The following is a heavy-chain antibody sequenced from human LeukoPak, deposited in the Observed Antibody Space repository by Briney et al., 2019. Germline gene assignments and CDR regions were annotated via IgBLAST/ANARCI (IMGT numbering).Heavy chain of an antibody. D-gene: IGHD6-25*01. Sequence: GGALRLSCAASGFTFSIYSVNWVRQAPGKGLEWVSYISSSSSTIYYADSVQGRFTISRDNAKNSLYLQMNSLRAEDTAVYYCARRITASGKHYFDHWGQGTLVTVSS. J-gene: IGHJ4*02. CDR1: GFTFSIYS. CDR2: ISSSSSTI. V-gene: IGHV3-48*01. CDR3: ARRITASGKHYFDH.